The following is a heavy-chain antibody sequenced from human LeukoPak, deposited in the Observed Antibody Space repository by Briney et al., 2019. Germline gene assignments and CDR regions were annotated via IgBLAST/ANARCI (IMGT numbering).Heavy chain of an antibody. J-gene: IGHJ4*02. CDR3: AKLPSSGWLDY. V-gene: IGHV3-NL1*01. CDR2: FYSGGNT. D-gene: IGHD6-19*01. Sequence: GGSLRLSCAASGFTFSNYGMHWVRQAPGKGLEWVSAFYSGGNTYYTGSVKGRFIISRDSSKNTLYLQMNNLRPEDTAMYYCAKLPSSGWLDYWGQGTLVTVSS. CDR1: GFTFSNYG.